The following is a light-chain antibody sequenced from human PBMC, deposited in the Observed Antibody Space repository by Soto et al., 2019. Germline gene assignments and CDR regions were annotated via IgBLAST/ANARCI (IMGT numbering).Light chain of an antibody. V-gene: IGLV2-14*03. CDR1: SSDVGGYNY. CDR2: EDS. J-gene: IGLJ1*01. Sequence: QSVLTQPASVSGSPGQSITISCTGTSSDVGGYNYVSWYQQHPGKGPKLMIYEDSNRPSGVSNRFSGSKSGNTATLTISGLQAEDEADYYCSSYTSTTTRVFGNGTKVTVL. CDR3: SSYTSTTTRV.